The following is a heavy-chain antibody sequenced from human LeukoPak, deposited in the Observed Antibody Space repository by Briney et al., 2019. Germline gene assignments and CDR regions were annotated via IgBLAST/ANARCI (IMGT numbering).Heavy chain of an antibody. CDR1: GFTFSRNA. D-gene: IGHD3-22*01. J-gene: IGHJ4*02. V-gene: IGHV3-23*01. CDR2: ISGSGGSP. CDR3: AKAVYDSSGSFDF. Sequence: GGSLRLSCAASGFTFSRNAISWVRRAPGKGLEWVSGISGSGGSPYYADSVKGRFTISRDTSKNTLYLQMNSLRAEDTAVYYCAKAVYDSSGSFDFWGQGTLVTVSS.